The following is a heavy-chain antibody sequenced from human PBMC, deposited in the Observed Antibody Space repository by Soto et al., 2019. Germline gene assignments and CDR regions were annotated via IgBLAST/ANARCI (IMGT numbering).Heavy chain of an antibody. Sequence: NPSETLSLTCSVSGDSITTNGYYWGWIRQPPGKGLQWIGNVYWTGSTFSHPSLTSRVFISVDTSKNEFSLRLKSDDTAVYFCASGGSFLLSPFDPWGQGTLVTVSS. D-gene: IGHD3-3*01. CDR1: GDSITTNGYY. V-gene: IGHV4-39*01. CDR2: VYWTGST. CDR3: ASGGSFLLSPFDP. J-gene: IGHJ5*02.